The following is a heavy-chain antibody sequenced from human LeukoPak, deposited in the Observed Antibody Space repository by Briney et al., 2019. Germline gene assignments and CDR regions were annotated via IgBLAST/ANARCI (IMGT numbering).Heavy chain of an antibody. CDR2: IYYSGST. D-gene: IGHD6-19*01. J-gene: IGHJ4*02. CDR3: ARDQGSGWADY. CDR1: GGFISGYY. V-gene: IGHV4-59*01. Sequence: SETLSLTCTVSGGFISGYYWNWIRQSPGKGLEWIGYIYYSGSTNYNPSLKSRVTISVDTSKNQFSLKLSSVTAADTAVYYCARDQGSGWADYWGQGTLVTVSS.